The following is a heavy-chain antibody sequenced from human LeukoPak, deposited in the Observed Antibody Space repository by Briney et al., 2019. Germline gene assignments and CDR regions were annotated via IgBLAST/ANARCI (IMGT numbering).Heavy chain of an antibody. J-gene: IGHJ3*02. D-gene: IGHD3-22*01. Sequence: KPSETLSLTCTVSGGSISSGNYYWSWIRQPAGKGLEWIGRIYTSGTTNYNPSLKSRVTISLNTSKNQFSLKLSSVTAADTAVYYCAREEGYYDSSGQSYDAFDIWGQGTMVTVSS. CDR1: GGSISSGNYY. CDR3: AREEGYYDSSGQSYDAFDI. CDR2: IYTSGTT. V-gene: IGHV4-61*02.